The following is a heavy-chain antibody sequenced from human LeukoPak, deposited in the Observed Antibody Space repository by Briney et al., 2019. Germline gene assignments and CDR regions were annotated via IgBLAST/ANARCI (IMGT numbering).Heavy chain of an antibody. V-gene: IGHV3-23*01. CDR3: AKTLGYCSGGSCYSGVIDY. CDR1: GFIFSSYA. Sequence: SGGSLRLSCAASGFIFSSYAMSWVRQAPGKGLEWVSAISGSGGSTYYANSMKGRFTISRDNSKNTLYLQMNSLRAEDTAVYYCAKTLGYCSGGSCYSGVIDYWGQGTLVTVSS. CDR2: ISGSGGST. J-gene: IGHJ4*02. D-gene: IGHD2-15*01.